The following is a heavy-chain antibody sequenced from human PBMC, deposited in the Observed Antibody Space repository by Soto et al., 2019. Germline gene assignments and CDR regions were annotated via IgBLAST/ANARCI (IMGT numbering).Heavy chain of an antibody. J-gene: IGHJ6*02. CDR3: ARDQLYYYGMDV. Sequence: GSLRLSCTDSGSTFSSHSVNWVRQAPGKGLEWVSSISPGSRYIHYADSLKGRFTISRDYAKNSLYLEMNSLRAEDTAVYYCARDQLYYYGMDVWGQGTMVTVSS. CDR1: GSTFSSHS. V-gene: IGHV3-21*01. CDR2: ISPGSRYI. D-gene: IGHD1-1*01.